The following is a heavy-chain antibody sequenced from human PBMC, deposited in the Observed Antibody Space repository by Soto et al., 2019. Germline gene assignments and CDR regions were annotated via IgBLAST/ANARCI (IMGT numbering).Heavy chain of an antibody. V-gene: IGHV1-2*02. CDR1: GYTFIGHY. J-gene: IGHJ4*02. Sequence: QVQLVQSGAEVKKPGASVKVSCKTSGYTFIGHYLNWVRQAPGQGLEWMGWVNPHTGGTHYAEKFGGRVTVTRDTSTDTAYVELSRLKFDATATYFCARVMSYEQQLVPFDYWGQGALVTVST. CDR3: ARVMSYEQQLVPFDY. CDR2: VNPHTGGT. D-gene: IGHD6-13*01.